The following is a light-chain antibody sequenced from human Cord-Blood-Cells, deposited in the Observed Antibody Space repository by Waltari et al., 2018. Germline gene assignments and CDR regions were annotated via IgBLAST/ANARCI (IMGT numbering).Light chain of an antibody. CDR1: SSAAGGYTY. Sequence: SALTQPAPVSGSPGQSITISGTGTSSAAGGYTYVYWYQQHPGKAPKRMIYDVSNRPSGVSNRFSGPKSGNTDSLTISGLQAEDEADYYCSSYTSSSTWVFGGGTKLTVL. CDR3: SSYTSSSTWV. CDR2: DVS. V-gene: IGLV2-14*01. J-gene: IGLJ3*02.